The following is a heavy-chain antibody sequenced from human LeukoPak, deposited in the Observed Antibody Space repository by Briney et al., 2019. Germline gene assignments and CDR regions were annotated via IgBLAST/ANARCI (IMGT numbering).Heavy chain of an antibody. V-gene: IGHV1-2*06. CDR2: INPNSGGT. Sequence: EASVKVSCKASGYTFTGYYMHWVRQAPGQGLEWMGRINPNSGGTNYAQKFQGRVTMTRDTSISTAYMELSRLRSDDTAVYYCARVVRFWLVQRGIDYWGQGTLVTVSS. CDR1: GYTFTGYY. J-gene: IGHJ4*02. CDR3: ARVVRFWLVQRGIDY. D-gene: IGHD6-19*01.